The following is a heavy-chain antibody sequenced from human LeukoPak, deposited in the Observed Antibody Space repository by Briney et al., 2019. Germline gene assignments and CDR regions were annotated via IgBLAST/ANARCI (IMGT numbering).Heavy chain of an antibody. CDR3: ARGGTGYSSGWLRAFNI. CDR2: INPYTGGT. CDR1: GYTFTGYC. J-gene: IGHJ3*02. V-gene: IGHV1-2*02. D-gene: IGHD6-19*01. Sequence: ASVKVSCKASGYTFTGYCLHWVRQAPGQGLEWMGWINPYTGGTNYAQNFQGRVTMTRDTSISTVYMELSSLRSDDTAVYYCARGGTGYSSGWLRAFNIWGQGTMVTVSS.